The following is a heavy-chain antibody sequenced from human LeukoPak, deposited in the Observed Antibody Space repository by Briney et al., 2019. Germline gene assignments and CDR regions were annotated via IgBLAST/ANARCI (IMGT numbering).Heavy chain of an antibody. CDR2: IYPGDSDT. D-gene: IGHD1-1*01. J-gene: IGHJ6*03. CDR3: ARQRYEGYYYYYMDV. Sequence: GETLKISCKGSGYSFTSYWIGWVRQMPGKGLEWMGIIYPGDSDTRYSPSFQGQVTISADKSISTAYLQWSSLKASDTAMYYCARQRYEGYYYYYMDVWGKGTTVTISS. V-gene: IGHV5-51*01. CDR1: GYSFTSYW.